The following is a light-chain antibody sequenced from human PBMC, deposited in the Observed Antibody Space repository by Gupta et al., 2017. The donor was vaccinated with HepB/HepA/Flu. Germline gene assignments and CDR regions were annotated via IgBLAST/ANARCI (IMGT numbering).Light chain of an antibody. CDR3: CSYAGGSAFVM. CDR1: DGDIGTYNL. J-gene: IGLJ3*02. Sequence: QSALTQPASVSGSPGQTITISCTGSDGDIGTYNLVSWYLQHPGKAPKVMIYQVNKRPSGVSNRVSGSKSGTAASLTISGLQAEDEGDYYCCSYAGGSAFVMFGGGTRLTVL. V-gene: IGLV2-23*02. CDR2: QVN.